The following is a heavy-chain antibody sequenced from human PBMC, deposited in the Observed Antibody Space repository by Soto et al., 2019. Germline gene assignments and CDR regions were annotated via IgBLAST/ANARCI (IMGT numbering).Heavy chain of an antibody. CDR1: GGSISSGGYS. J-gene: IGHJ3*02. CDR2: IYHSGST. Sequence: QLQLQESGSGLVKPSQTLSLTCAVSGGSISSGGYSWSWIRQPPGKGLEWIGYIYHSGSTYYNPSLKSRVTRSVDRSKNQFSLKLSSVTAADTAVYYCARGRAASGDDAFDIWGQGTMVTVSS. V-gene: IGHV4-30-2*01. D-gene: IGHD6-13*01. CDR3: ARGRAASGDDAFDI.